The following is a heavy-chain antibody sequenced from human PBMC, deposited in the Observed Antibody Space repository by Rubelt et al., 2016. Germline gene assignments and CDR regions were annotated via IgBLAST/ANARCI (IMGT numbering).Heavy chain of an antibody. CDR2: ISNSGSA. CDR3: ARHDQRDTASYYYYYYMDV. CDR1: GGSFSGYY. D-gene: IGHD5-18*01. J-gene: IGHJ6*03. Sequence: QVQLQQWGAGLLKPSETLSLTCAVYGGSFSGYYWSWIRQPPGKGLEWIGTISNSGSAYYNPSLKSRVTMSVETSQNQFSLKLCSVTAADTAVYYCARHDQRDTASYYYYYYMDVWGKGTTVTVSS. V-gene: IGHV4-34*01.